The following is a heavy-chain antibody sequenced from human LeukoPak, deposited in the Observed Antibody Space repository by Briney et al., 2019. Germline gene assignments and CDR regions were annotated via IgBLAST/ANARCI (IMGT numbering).Heavy chain of an antibody. CDR2: IDWDDDK. Sequence: SGPALVKPTQTLTLTCTFSGFSLSTSGMCVSWIRQPPGKALEWLALIDWDDDKYYSTSLKTRLTISKDTSKNQVVLTMTNMDPVDTATYYCAHRDGSGSYSGAFDYWGQGTLVTVSS. CDR3: AHRDGSGSYSGAFDY. CDR1: GFSLSTSGMC. V-gene: IGHV2-70*12. D-gene: IGHD3-10*01. J-gene: IGHJ4*02.